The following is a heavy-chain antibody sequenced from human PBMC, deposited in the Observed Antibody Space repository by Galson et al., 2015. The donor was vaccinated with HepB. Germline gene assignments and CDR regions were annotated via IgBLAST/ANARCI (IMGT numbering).Heavy chain of an antibody. V-gene: IGHV3-9*01. CDR1: GFAFDDYA. Sequence: SLRLSCAASGFAFDDYAMHWVRQAPGKGLEWVSGISWNSGSIGYADSVKGRFTISRDNAKNSLYLQMNSLRAEDTALYYCAKLSAPLYDSSGYPDYWGQGTLVTVSS. CDR2: ISWNSGSI. CDR3: AKLSAPLYDSSGYPDY. D-gene: IGHD3-22*01. J-gene: IGHJ4*02.